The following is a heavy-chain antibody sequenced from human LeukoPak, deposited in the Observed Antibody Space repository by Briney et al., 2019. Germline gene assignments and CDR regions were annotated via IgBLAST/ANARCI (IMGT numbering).Heavy chain of an antibody. CDR1: GGTFSSYA. Sequence: SVKVSCKASGGTFSSYAISWVRQAPGQGLEWMGGIIPVFGTVNYAQKFQGRVTITADKSTSTAYMELSSLRSEDTAVYYGARSLFRFLEWSYRSYYYYYMDVWGKGTTVTVSS. J-gene: IGHJ6*03. CDR3: ARSLFRFLEWSYRSYYYYYMDV. V-gene: IGHV1-69*06. D-gene: IGHD3-3*01. CDR2: IIPVFGTV.